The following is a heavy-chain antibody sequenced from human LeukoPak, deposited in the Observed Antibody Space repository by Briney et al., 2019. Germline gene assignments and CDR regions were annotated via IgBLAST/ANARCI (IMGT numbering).Heavy chain of an antibody. CDR2: IYYSGST. Sequence: SETLSLTCTVSGGSISSSSYYWGWIRQPPGKGLEWIGSIYYSGSTYYNPSLKSRVTISVDTSKNQFSLKPSSVTAADTAVYYCAGYSSGWIDYWGQGTLVTVSS. CDR3: AGYSSGWIDY. CDR1: GGSISSSSYY. V-gene: IGHV4-39*01. J-gene: IGHJ4*02. D-gene: IGHD6-19*01.